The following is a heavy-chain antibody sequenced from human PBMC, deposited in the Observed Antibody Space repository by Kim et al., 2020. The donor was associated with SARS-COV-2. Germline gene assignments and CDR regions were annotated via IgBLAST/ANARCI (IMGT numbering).Heavy chain of an antibody. Sequence: GGSLRLSCAASGFTFDDYAMHWVRQAPGKGLEWVSGISWNSGSIGYADSVKGRFTISRDNAKNSLYLQMNSLRAEDTALYYCAKDIGARDLYSYGMDVWGQGTPVTVSS. J-gene: IGHJ6*02. CDR3: AKDIGARDLYSYGMDV. D-gene: IGHD3-16*01. V-gene: IGHV3-9*01. CDR2: ISWNSGSI. CDR1: GFTFDDYA.